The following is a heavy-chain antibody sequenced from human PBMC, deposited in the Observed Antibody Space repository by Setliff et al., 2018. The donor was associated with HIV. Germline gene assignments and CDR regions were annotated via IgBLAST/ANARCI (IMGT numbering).Heavy chain of an antibody. D-gene: IGHD5-12*01. CDR2: IYTRGST. CDR3: ALDPGYRRDY. V-gene: IGHV4-4*08. J-gene: IGHJ4*02. Sequence: SETLSLTCTVSGGSIRSFFWSWIRQPPGKGLEWIGHIYTRGSTNYNPSLKSRVTMSVDTSKNQFSLNLSSVTAADTAVYYCALDPGYRRDYWGQGTLVTVSS. CDR1: GGSIRSFF.